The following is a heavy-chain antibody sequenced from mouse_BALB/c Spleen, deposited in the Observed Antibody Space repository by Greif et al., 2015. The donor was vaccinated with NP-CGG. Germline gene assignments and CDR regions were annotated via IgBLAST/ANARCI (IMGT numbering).Heavy chain of an antibody. CDR2: ISSGGST. V-gene: IGHV5-6-5*01. Sequence: EVKLMESGGGLVKPGGSLKLSCAASGFTFSSYAMSWVRQTPEKRLEWVASISSGGSTYYPDSVKGRFTIARDNARNILYLQMSSLRSEDTAMYYCARAGYDYDEGAYYAMDYWGQGTSVTVSS. CDR3: ARAGYDYDEGAYYAMDY. CDR1: GFTFSSYA. J-gene: IGHJ4*01. D-gene: IGHD2-4*01.